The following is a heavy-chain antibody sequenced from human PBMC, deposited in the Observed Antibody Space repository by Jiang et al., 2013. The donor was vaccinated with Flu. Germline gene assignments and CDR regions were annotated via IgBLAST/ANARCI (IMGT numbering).Heavy chain of an antibody. CDR1: GLSVTRVP. V-gene: IGHV3-15*01. CDR3: TTDVIELSLTNYINY. Sequence: VQLVESGGGLMKPGGSLRLSCTVSGLSVTRVPMSWVRQAPGKGLEWLARIRSETDAGTSYYADPVKGRFSISREGSQNTLYLQMNSLKTEDTAMYYCTTDVIELSLTNYINYWGQGLPGHRLL. J-gene: IGHJ4*02. D-gene: IGHD1-7*01. CDR2: IRSETDAGTS.